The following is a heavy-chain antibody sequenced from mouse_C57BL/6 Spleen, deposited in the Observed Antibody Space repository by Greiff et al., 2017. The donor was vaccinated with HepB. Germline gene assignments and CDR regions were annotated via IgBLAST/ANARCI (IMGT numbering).Heavy chain of an antibody. CDR2: IYPRSGNT. CDR1: GYTFTSYG. CDR3: ARGDGYYGSSYGYFDY. J-gene: IGHJ2*01. V-gene: IGHV1-81*01. D-gene: IGHD1-1*01. Sequence: VQLQQSGAELARPGASVKLSCKASGYTFTSYGISWVKQRTGQGLEWIGEIYPRSGNTYYNEKFKGKATLTADKSSSTAYMELRSLTSEDSAVYFCARGDGYYGSSYGYFDYWGQGTTLTVSS.